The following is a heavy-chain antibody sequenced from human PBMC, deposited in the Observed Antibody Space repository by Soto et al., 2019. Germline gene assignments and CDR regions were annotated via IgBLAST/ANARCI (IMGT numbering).Heavy chain of an antibody. V-gene: IGHV1-18*01. CDR3: ARDIVVVPAAKVPPPEDAFDI. Sequence: ASVKVSCKASGYTVTSYDINWVRQAAGQGLEWMGWISAYNGNTDYAQKLQGRVTMTTDTSTSTAYMELRSLRSDDTAVYYCARDIVVVPAAKVPPPEDAFDIWGQGTMVTVSS. D-gene: IGHD2-2*01. CDR1: GYTVTSYD. CDR2: ISAYNGNT. J-gene: IGHJ3*02.